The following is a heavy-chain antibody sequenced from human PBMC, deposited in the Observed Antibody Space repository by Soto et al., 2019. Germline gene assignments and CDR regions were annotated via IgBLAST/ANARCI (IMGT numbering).Heavy chain of an antibody. CDR3: VRDTPYNWFDP. CDR2: IDNEGSVT. V-gene: IGHV3-74*01. CDR1: GLTSRGYW. Sequence: PGGSLRLSCAATGLTSRGYWMHWVREAPGKGLMWVSRIDNEGSVTNYADSVEGRFTISRDDAKNTLYLQMNSLRAEDTAVYYCVRDTPYNWFDPWVQGILVTVSS. J-gene: IGHJ5*02.